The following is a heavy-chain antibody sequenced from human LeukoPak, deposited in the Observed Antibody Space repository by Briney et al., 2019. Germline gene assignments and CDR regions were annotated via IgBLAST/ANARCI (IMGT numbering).Heavy chain of an antibody. CDR3: AGEYCSGGSCRQGFDY. D-gene: IGHD2-15*01. CDR2: INPNSGDT. V-gene: IGHV1-2*02. J-gene: IGHJ4*02. CDR1: GYTFTGYY. Sequence: ASVKLSCKASGYTFTGYYMHWVRQAPGQGLEWMGWINPNSGDTNHAQNFQGGVTLTRDTSISTAYMELSSLRSDDSAVYYCAGEYCSGGSCRQGFDYWGQGTLVTVSS.